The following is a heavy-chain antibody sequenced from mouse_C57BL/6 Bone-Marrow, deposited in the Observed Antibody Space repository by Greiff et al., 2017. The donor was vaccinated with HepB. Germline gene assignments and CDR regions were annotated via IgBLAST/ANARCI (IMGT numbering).Heavy chain of an antibody. CDR1: GYAFSSSW. Sequence: VQLQQSGPELVKPGASVNISCKASGYAFSSSWMNWVKQRPGKGLEWIGRIYPGDGDTNYNGKFKGKATLTADKSSSTAYMQLSSLTSEDSAVYFCAVYGNYDYWGQGTTLTVSS. J-gene: IGHJ2*01. CDR3: AVYGNYDY. D-gene: IGHD2-1*01. CDR2: IYPGDGDT. V-gene: IGHV1-82*01.